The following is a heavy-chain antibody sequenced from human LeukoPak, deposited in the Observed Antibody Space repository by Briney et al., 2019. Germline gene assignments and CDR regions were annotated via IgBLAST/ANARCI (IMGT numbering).Heavy chain of an antibody. V-gene: IGHV4-30-4*08. CDR1: GGSIISGDYY. CDR2: IYHNGVT. J-gene: IGHJ3*02. D-gene: IGHD2-2*02. Sequence: SETLSLTCIVSGGSIISGDYYWTWIRPPPGKGLEWIGYIYHNGVTYYNPSLRRRISISVDTSKNQFSLKLSSVTAADTAVYYCARAGVVPAAINRAFDIWGQGSLVTVSS. CDR3: ARAGVVPAAINRAFDI.